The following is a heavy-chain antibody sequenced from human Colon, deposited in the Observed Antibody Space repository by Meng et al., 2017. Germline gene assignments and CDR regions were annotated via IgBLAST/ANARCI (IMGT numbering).Heavy chain of an antibody. CDR1: GGSISTGGYY. D-gene: IGHD1-26*01. V-gene: IGHV4-31*01. J-gene: IGHJ4*02. CDR3: ARVRRSGDDFDY. CDR2: IYYSGST. Sequence: VQLQESGPGLVKPSQTLSLTCTGSGGSISTGGYYWSWIRQLPGKGLEWIGYIYYSGSTYYNPSLRSLVSISVDTSKNQFSLRLTSVTAADTAVYYCARVRRSGDDFDYWGQGTLVTVSS.